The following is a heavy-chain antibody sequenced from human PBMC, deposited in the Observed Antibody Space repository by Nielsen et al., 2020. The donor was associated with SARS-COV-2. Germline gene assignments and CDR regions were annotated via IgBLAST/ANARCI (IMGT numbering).Heavy chain of an antibody. CDR2: IYPGDSDT. CDR3: ARSGITTVRGVITRGWFDP. D-gene: IGHD3-10*01. J-gene: IGHJ5*02. V-gene: IGHV5-51*01. Sequence: VRQMPGKGLEWMGIIYPGDSDTRYSPSFQGQVTISADKSISTAYLQWSSLKASDTAMYYCARSGITTVRGVITRGWFDPWGQGTLVTVSS.